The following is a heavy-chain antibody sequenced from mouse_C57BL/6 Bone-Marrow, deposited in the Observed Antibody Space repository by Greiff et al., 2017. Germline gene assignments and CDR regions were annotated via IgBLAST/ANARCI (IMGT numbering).Heavy chain of an antibody. J-gene: IGHJ3*01. V-gene: IGHV1-69*01. CDR3: ARGYDPFAY. D-gene: IGHD2-2*01. CDR1: SYTFTSYW. CDR2: IDPSDSYT. Sequence: VQLQQPGAELVMPGASVKLSCKASSYTFTSYWMHWVKQRPGQGLEWIGEIDPSDSYTNYNQKFKGKSTLTVDKSSSTAYMQLSSLTSEDSAVYYCARGYDPFAYWGQGTLVTVSA.